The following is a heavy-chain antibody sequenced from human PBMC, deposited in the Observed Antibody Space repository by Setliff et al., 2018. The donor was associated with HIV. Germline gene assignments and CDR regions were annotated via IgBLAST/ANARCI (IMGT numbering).Heavy chain of an antibody. CDR2: MNPNSGNT. J-gene: IGHJ6*02. V-gene: IGHV1-8*02. CDR1: GYTFSSYG. CDR3: ARDLAYCGGDCYYGMDV. Sequence: ASVKVSCKASGYTFSSYGISWVRQATGQGLEWMGWMNPNSGNTGYAQKFQGRVTMTRNTSISTAYMELSSLRSEDTAVYYCARDLAYCGGDCYYGMDVWGQGTTVTVSS. D-gene: IGHD2-21*01.